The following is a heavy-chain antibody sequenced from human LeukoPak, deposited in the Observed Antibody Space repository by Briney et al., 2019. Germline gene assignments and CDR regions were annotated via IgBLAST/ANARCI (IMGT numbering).Heavy chain of an antibody. Sequence: GGSLRLSCAASGFTFSSYEMNWVRQAPGKGLEWVSYISSSGSTIYYADSVKGRFTISRDSAKNSLYLQMNSLRAEDTAVYYCARDGVAMPYYYYGMDVWGQGTTVTVSS. D-gene: IGHD2-2*01. V-gene: IGHV3-48*03. CDR1: GFTFSSYE. CDR2: ISSSGSTI. J-gene: IGHJ6*02. CDR3: ARDGVAMPYYYYGMDV.